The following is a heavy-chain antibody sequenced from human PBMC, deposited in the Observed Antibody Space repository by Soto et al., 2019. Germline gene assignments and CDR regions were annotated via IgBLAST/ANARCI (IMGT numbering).Heavy chain of an antibody. CDR3: ASSLGYCTNGVCLLFDH. J-gene: IGHJ4*02. D-gene: IGHD2-8*01. Sequence: SETLSLTCTVSGGPISSYYRSWIRQPPGKGLEWIGYIYYNGSTNYIPSLKSRVTISLDTPKKQISLRLSSVTATDTAIYYCASSLGYCTNGVCLLFDHWGQGTLVTVSS. CDR2: IYYNGST. CDR1: GGPISSYY. V-gene: IGHV4-59*01.